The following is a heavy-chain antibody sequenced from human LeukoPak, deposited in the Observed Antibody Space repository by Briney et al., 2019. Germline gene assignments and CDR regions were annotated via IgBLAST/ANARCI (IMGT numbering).Heavy chain of an antibody. Sequence: GGSLRLSCAASGFTFSSYSMNWVRQAPGKGLEWLSSISSSSSYIYYADPVKGRFTSSRDNAKNSLYLQMNSLRAEDTAVYYCARGTIWYGVVAYYFDYWGQGTLVTVSS. CDR3: ARGTIWYGVVAYYFDY. CDR2: ISSSSSYI. V-gene: IGHV3-21*01. CDR1: GFTFSSYS. J-gene: IGHJ4*02. D-gene: IGHD3-3*01.